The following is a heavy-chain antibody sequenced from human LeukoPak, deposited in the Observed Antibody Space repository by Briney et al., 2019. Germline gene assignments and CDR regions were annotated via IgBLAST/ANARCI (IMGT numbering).Heavy chain of an antibody. CDR1: GCTFSSYC. CDR3: ARGNLPTSDQQLASLNNWLEP. Sequence: GGSLRLSCEASGCTFSSYCMSWVRQAPGQGLEWMGNIKHDGSEKNYVDSVKGRFTISRDKAKNTLYMQMNSLRAEDTPVYYCARGNLPTSDQQLASLNNWLEPWGQGTLLTLSS. J-gene: IGHJ5*02. D-gene: IGHD6-13*01. V-gene: IGHV3-7*03. CDR2: IKHDGSEK.